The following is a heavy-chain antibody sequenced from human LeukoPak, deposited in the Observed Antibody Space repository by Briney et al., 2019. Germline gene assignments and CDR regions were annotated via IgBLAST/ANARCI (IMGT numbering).Heavy chain of an antibody. CDR1: GFTFTDYI. J-gene: IGHJ5*02. D-gene: IGHD7-27*01. CDR3: TREVWGFDP. V-gene: IGHV1-3*01. CDR2: MNAGNGNT. Sequence: ASVKVFCKASGFTFTDYIIHWVRQAPGQRLEWMGWMNAGNGNTKYSQNFQGRVTITRDTSASTAYMELSSLRSEDTAVYYCTREVWGFDPWGQGTLVTVSS.